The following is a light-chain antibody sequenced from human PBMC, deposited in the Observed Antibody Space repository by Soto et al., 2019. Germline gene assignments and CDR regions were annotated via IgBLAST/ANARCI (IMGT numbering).Light chain of an antibody. CDR2: EAS. J-gene: IGKJ3*01. CDR1: QRVRSN. Sequence: IVITQSPGTLSVSQGERATLSCRASQRVRSNLAWYQQKPGPAPRLLIYEASTMATGIPARFSGSGSGTEFTLPISSLQSEDVSVFQCQQYKNWPPFSFGPGTKVDI. V-gene: IGKV3-15*01. CDR3: QQYKNWPPFS.